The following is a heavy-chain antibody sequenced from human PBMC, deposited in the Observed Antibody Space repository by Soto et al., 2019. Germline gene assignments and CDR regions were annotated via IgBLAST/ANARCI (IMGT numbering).Heavy chain of an antibody. CDR2: IIPIFGTA. Sequence: QVQLVQSGAEVKKPGSSVKVSCKASGGTFSSYAISWVRQAPGQGLEWMGGIIPIFGTANYAQKFQGRVTITADESTSTAYMELSSLRSEDMAVYYCARDRGYCSSTSCYTPYYYYGMDVWGQGTTVTVSS. CDR3: ARDRGYCSSTSCYTPYYYYGMDV. V-gene: IGHV1-69*01. D-gene: IGHD2-2*02. CDR1: GGTFSSYA. J-gene: IGHJ6*02.